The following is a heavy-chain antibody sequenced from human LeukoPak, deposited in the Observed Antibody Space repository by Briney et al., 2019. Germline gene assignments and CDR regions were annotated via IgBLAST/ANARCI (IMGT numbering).Heavy chain of an antibody. CDR1: GYSFTNYW. Sequence: GESLKISCQGSGYSFTNYWIGWVRQMPGKGLEWMGITYPGDSDTRYSPSFQGPVTISADKSINTAYLQWSSLKASDTAMYFCARRLTSMEKFDYWGQGTLVTVSS. V-gene: IGHV5-51*01. D-gene: IGHD2/OR15-2a*01. CDR3: ARRLTSMEKFDY. J-gene: IGHJ4*02. CDR2: TYPGDSDT.